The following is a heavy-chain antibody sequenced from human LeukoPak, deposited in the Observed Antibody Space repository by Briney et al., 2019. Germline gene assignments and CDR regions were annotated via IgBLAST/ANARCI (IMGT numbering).Heavy chain of an antibody. V-gene: IGHV1-69*04. J-gene: IGHJ2*01. CDR3: ARGGDSSGYYYDLYWYFDL. CDR2: IIPILGIA. D-gene: IGHD3-22*01. CDR1: GGTFSSYA. Sequence: ASVKVSCKASGGTFSSYAISWVRQAPGQGLEWMGRIIPILGIANYAQKFQGRVTMTRDTSTNTVYMELSSLRSEDTAVYYCARGGDSSGYYYDLYWYFDLWGRGTLVTVSS.